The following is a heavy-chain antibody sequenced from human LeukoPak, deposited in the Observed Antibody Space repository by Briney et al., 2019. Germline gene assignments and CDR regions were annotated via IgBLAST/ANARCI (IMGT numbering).Heavy chain of an antibody. V-gene: IGHV1-2*02. Sequence: ASVTVSCKASGYMFTKYGISWVRQAPGQGLEWMGWINPNSGATNYAQKFQGRVTMTRDTSISTAYMELSRLRSDDTAVYYCARHYYDSSGYYYFTFDYWGQGTLVTVSS. CDR3: ARHYYDSSGYYYFTFDY. J-gene: IGHJ4*02. CDR1: GYMFTKYG. D-gene: IGHD3-22*01. CDR2: INPNSGAT.